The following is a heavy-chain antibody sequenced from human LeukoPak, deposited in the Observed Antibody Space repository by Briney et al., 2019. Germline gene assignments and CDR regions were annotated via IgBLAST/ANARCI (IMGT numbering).Heavy chain of an antibody. CDR3: AKDVSESGDAFDI. D-gene: IGHD3-3*01. CDR2: ISGDGDNT. V-gene: IGHV3-43*02. J-gene: IGHJ3*02. CDR1: GFTFDDYA. Sequence: GGSLRLSCAASGFTFDDYAMHWVRQAPGKGLDWVSLISGDGDNTYYADSVKGRFTISRDNSKNSLYLQVNSLRTEDTALYYCAKDVSESGDAFDIWGRGTMVTVSS.